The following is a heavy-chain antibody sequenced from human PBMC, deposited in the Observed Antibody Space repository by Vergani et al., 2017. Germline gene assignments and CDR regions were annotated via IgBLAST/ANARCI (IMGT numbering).Heavy chain of an antibody. J-gene: IGHJ3*02. Sequence: QVQLQESGPGLVKPSQSLSLTCTVSGGSISGVSYYLSWVRQPAGKGLEWIGRIYYSGRTDYNPSLESRVTISVDTSKNTFSLKLNSVTAADTAIYYCARDCSSTSCYRALDIWGQGTMVTVSS. CDR2: IYYSGRT. V-gene: IGHV4-61*02. CDR3: ARDCSSTSCYRALDI. CDR1: GGSISGVSYY. D-gene: IGHD2-2*01.